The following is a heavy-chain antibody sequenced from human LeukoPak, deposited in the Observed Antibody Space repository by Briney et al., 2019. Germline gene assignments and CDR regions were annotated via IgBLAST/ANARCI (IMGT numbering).Heavy chain of an antibody. CDR2: IYTSGST. Sequence: PSQTLSLTCTVPGGSISSGSYYWSWIRQPAGKGLEWIGRIYTSGSTNYNPSLKSRVTISVDTSKNQFSLKLSSVTAADTAVYYCARSWIGITGTRRAFDYWGQGTLATVSS. J-gene: IGHJ4*02. V-gene: IGHV4-61*02. CDR1: GGSISSGSYY. CDR3: ARSWIGITGTRRAFDY. D-gene: IGHD1-20*01.